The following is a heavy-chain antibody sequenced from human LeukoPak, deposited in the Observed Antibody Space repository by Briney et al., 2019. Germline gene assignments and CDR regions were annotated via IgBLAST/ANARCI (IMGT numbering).Heavy chain of an antibody. CDR3: ARGFTVNDAFDI. CDR1: GFTVSSNY. CDR2: IYSGGST. D-gene: IGHD4-17*01. V-gene: IGHV3-53*01. J-gene: IGHJ3*02. Sequence: GGSLRLSCAASGFTVSSNYMSWVRQAPGKGLEWVAVIYSGGSTYYADSVKGRFTISRDNSKNTLYLQMNSLRAEDTAVYYCARGFTVNDAFDIWGQGTMVTVSS.